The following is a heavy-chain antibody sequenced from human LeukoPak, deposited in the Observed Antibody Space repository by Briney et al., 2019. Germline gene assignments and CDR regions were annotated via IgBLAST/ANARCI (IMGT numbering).Heavy chain of an antibody. CDR2: ISGSGGST. V-gene: IGHV3-23*01. D-gene: IGHD4-17*01. CDR1: GFTFSSYA. Sequence: GSLRLSCAASGFTFSSYAMSWVRQAPGKGLEWVSAISGSGGSTYYADSVKGRFTISRDNSKNTLYLQMNSLRAEDTAVYYCAKDPDDYGDLAPTYYFDYWGQGTLVTVSS. J-gene: IGHJ4*02. CDR3: AKDPDDYGDLAPTYYFDY.